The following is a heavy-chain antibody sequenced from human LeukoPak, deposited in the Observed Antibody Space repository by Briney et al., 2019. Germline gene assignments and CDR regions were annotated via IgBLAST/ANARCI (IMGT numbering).Heavy chain of an antibody. J-gene: IGHJ5*02. CDR2: VTTDGNGA. CDR3: AETFCADCFDH. D-gene: IGHD3-3*02. V-gene: IGHV3-23*01. Sequence: GGSLRLSSAPSVFAFTSYAMTSVRQAPGKGLEWVAVVTTDGNGAYYADSVKGRFTISIDNSHNTVFLQMRRLRLEDTALYFCAETFCADCFDHWGQSTLVTVSS. CDR1: VFAFTSYA.